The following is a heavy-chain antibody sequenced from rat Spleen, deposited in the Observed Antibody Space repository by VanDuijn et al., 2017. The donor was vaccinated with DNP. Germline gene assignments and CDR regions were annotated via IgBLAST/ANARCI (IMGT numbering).Heavy chain of an antibody. Sequence: EVQLVESGGDLVQPGRSLKLSCVASGFTFSYYWMAWIRQVPGKGLEWIASITGGGGTTSYPDSVKGRFTISRDDAKNTLSLQMNSLRSEDTATYYCARVGDDHDGGDGDVLDVWGQGTSVTVSS. CDR2: ITGGGGTT. CDR3: ARVGDDHDGGDGDVLDV. V-gene: IGHV5-31*01. J-gene: IGHJ4*01. CDR1: GFTFSYYW. D-gene: IGHD1-12*02.